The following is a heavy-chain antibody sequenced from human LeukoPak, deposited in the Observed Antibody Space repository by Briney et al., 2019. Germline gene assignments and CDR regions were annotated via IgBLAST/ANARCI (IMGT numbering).Heavy chain of an antibody. CDR3: ATSARVGGYNPHFDY. CDR1: GFTFSSYS. J-gene: IGHJ4*02. D-gene: IGHD5-24*01. V-gene: IGHV3-48*01. Sequence: PGGSLRLSCAASGFTFSSYSMNWVRQAPGKGLEWVSYISSSSSTIYYADSVKGRFTISRDNAKNSLYLQMNSLRAEDTAVYYCATSARVGGYNPHFDYWGQGTLVTVSS. CDR2: ISSSSSTI.